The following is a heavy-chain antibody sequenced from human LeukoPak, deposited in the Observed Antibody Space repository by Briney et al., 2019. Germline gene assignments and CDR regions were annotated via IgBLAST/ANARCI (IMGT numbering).Heavy chain of an antibody. CDR2: MNPNSGGT. CDR3: ARVTGWGDYFDY. CDR1: GYTFTSYD. J-gene: IGHJ4*02. D-gene: IGHD3-16*01. V-gene: IGHV1-2*02. Sequence: ASVKVSCKASGYTFTSYDINWVRQATGQGLEWMGWMNPNSGGTNYAQKFQGRVTMTRDTSISTAYMELSRLRSDDTAVYYCARVTGWGDYFDYWGQGTLVTVSS.